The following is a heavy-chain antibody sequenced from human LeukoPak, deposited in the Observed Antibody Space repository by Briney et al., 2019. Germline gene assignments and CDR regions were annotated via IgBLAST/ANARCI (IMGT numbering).Heavy chain of an antibody. Sequence: GGSLRLSCAASRITFTYWMSWVRQAPGKGLEWVTNIKQDGSEKYYVDSVKGRFTISRDNAKKSLFLQMNSLRAQDTAVYYCASSFSDDFWSGHFWGQGTLVTVSS. D-gene: IGHD3-3*01. CDR3: ASSFSDDFWSGHF. J-gene: IGHJ4*02. V-gene: IGHV3-7*01. CDR1: RITFTYW. CDR2: IKQDGSEK.